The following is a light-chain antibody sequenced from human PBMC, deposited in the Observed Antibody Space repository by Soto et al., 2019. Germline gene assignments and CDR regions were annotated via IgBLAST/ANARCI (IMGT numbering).Light chain of an antibody. J-gene: IGKJ5*01. CDR2: DDS. CDR1: QSISSW. CDR3: KQYNSYYPT. Sequence: DSQITQSPSTLSASVGDRVTITCRSSQSISSWLAWYQQKPGKAPKLMIYDDSSLESGVPSRFSGSGSGTEFTLTIRSMQPDDFATYYCKQYNSYYPTFGHGTRVEIK. V-gene: IGKV1-5*01.